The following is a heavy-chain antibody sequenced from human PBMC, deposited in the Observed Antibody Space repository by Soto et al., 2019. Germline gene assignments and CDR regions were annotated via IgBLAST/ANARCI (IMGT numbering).Heavy chain of an antibody. CDR2: ISGSGGST. V-gene: IGHV3-23*01. CDR3: AKAILYGGGSYSYYYYGMDV. J-gene: IGHJ6*02. D-gene: IGHD1-26*01. CDR1: GFTFSSYA. Sequence: GGSLRLSCAASGFTFSSYAMSWVRQAPGKGLEWVSAISGSGGSTYYADSVKGRFTISRDNSKNTLYLQMNSLRAEDTAVYYCAKAILYGGGSYSYYYYGMDVWGQGTTVTVSS.